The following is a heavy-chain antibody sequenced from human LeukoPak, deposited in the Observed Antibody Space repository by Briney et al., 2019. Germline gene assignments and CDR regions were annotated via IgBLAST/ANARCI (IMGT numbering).Heavy chain of an antibody. J-gene: IGHJ4*02. CDR3: ASPRVDSGPAKRLPLDY. D-gene: IGHD5-12*01. CDR1: GFTFSSYE. Sequence: GGALRLSCAASGFTFSSYEMTWVRQAPGKGLEWVSYISSSGSTIYYADSVKGRFTISRDNAKNSLYLQMNSLRAEDTAVYYCASPRVDSGPAKRLPLDYWGQGTLVTVSS. V-gene: IGHV3-48*03. CDR2: ISSSGSTI.